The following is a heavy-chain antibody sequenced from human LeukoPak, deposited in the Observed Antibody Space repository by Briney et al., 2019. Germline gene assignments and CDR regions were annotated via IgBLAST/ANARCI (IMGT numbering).Heavy chain of an antibody. CDR3: AREYGDFDY. Sequence: SETLSLTCTVSGGSINNYYRSWIRQPAGKGLEWIGRINASARTNYNSALKSRVTMSVDTSKNQFSLKVKSVTAADTAVYYCAREYGDFDYWGQGTLVTVSS. V-gene: IGHV4-4*07. CDR1: GGSINNYY. CDR2: INASART. J-gene: IGHJ4*02. D-gene: IGHD4-17*01.